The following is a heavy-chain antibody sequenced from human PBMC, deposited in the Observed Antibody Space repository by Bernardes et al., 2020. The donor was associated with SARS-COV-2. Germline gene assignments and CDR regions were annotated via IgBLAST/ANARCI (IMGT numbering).Heavy chain of an antibody. CDR2: INEDGSVI. V-gene: IGHV3-74*01. J-gene: IGHJ4*02. CDR1: GFSVSAYW. CDR3: ARDFGGNSDY. D-gene: IGHD2-15*01. Sequence: GGSLRLSCAASGFSVSAYWMHWVRQAPGEGRVWVSRINEDGSVINYADSVKGRFTISRDIADNTLYLQMNSLRAEDTAVYYCARDFGGNSDYWGQGTLVTVSS.